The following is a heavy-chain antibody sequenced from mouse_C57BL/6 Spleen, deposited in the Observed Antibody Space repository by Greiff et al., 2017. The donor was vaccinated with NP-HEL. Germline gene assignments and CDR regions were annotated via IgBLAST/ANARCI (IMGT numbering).Heavy chain of an antibody. Sequence: DVKLVESGGGLVKPGGSLKLSCAASGFTFSDYGMHWVRQAPEKGLEWVAYISSGSSTIYYADTVKGRFTISRDNAKNTLFLQMTSLRSEDTAMYYCAREWPYYFDYWGQGTTLTVSS. J-gene: IGHJ2*01. CDR2: ISSGSSTI. CDR3: AREWPYYFDY. V-gene: IGHV5-17*01. CDR1: GFTFSDYG.